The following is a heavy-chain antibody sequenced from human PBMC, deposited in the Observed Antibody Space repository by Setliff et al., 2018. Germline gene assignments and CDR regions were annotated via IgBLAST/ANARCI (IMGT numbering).Heavy chain of an antibody. J-gene: IGHJ4*02. CDR1: GVDVIERLYY. V-gene: IGHV4-39*01. CDR3: ARYLYPPDFFAH. CDR2: RYYTGTT. D-gene: IGHD3-3*01. Sequence: NPSETLSLTCSASGVDVIERLYYWSWVRQSPGKGLEWIGTRYYTGTTFYNPSLESRVAVSLDASEKKFSLNLRSVTTADTAVYYCARYLYPPDFFAHWGQGLLVTVSS.